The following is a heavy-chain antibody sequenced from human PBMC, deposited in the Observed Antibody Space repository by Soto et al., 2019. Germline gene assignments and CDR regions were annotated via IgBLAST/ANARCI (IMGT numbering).Heavy chain of an antibody. CDR3: SGNYWSGEIRLHAIDI. V-gene: IGHV1-18*04. J-gene: IGHJ6*02. D-gene: IGHD3-3*01. CDR2: ISAYNGNT. CDR1: GYTFTSYG. Sequence: QVQLVQSGAEVKKPGASVKVSCKASGYTFTSYGISWVRQAPGQGLEWMGWISAYNGNTNYAQKLQGRVTMTTDTSTNTADRELRSLRSAVKSGEYYSGNYWSGEIRLHAIDIWGQGTTVTVSS.